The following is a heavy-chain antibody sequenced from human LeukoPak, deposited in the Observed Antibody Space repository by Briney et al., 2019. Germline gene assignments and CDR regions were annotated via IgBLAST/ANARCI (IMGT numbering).Heavy chain of an antibody. J-gene: IGHJ5*02. CDR2: IYYSGST. CDR1: GGSISSGGYS. CDR3: ARGRGEKTAYSSSWYQGYNWFDP. V-gene: IGHV4-31*03. D-gene: IGHD6-13*01. Sequence: SQTLSLTCTVSGGSISSGGYSWSWIRQHPGKGLEWIGYIYYSGSTYYNPSLKSRVTISVDTSKNQFSLKLNSVTAADTAVYYRARGRGEKTAYSSSWYQGYNWFDPWGQGTLVTVSS.